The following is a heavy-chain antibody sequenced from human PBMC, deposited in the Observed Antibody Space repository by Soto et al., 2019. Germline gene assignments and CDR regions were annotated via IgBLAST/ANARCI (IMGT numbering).Heavy chain of an antibody. CDR1: GFTFSSHA. V-gene: IGHV3-23*01. J-gene: IGHJ4*02. CDR2: ISAGSEGA. Sequence: EVQLLESGGGLVQPGGALRLSCAASGFTFSSHAMSWVRQAPGKGLEWISSISAGSEGAYDADSVKGRFTISRDNSNNTLYPQMNSLGAEDTAVYYCARDLWWYLHWGQGTLVTVSS. D-gene: IGHD2-15*01. CDR3: ARDLWWYLH.